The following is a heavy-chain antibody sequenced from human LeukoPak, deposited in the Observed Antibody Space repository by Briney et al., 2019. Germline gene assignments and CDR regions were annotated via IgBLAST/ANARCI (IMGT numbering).Heavy chain of an antibody. CDR3: ARAYSSTSETQFDY. CDR2: INPNSGGT. Sequence: ASVKVSCKASGYTFTGYYMYWVRQAPGQGLEWMGWINPNSGGTSYAQNFQGRVTMTRDTSISTAYMELSRLRSDDTAVYYCARAYSSTSETQFDYWGQGTLVTVSS. V-gene: IGHV1-2*02. D-gene: IGHD6-13*01. CDR1: GYTFTGYY. J-gene: IGHJ4*02.